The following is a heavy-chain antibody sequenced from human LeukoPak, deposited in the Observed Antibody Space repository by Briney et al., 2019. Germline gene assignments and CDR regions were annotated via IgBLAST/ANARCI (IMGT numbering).Heavy chain of an antibody. J-gene: IGHJ4*02. D-gene: IGHD2-15*01. CDR2: ISGSNSTI. V-gene: IGHV3-48*03. Sequence: GGSLRLSCAASGFTFSSYVMNWVRQAPGKGREWISYISGSNSTIYYADSVKGRFTISRDNAKNSLYLQMNSLRAEDTAIYYCARLRSDSGEYWGQGNLVTASS. CDR3: ARLRSDSGEY. CDR1: GFTFSSYV.